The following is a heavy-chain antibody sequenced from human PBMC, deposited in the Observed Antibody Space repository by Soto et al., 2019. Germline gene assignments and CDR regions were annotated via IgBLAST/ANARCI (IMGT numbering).Heavy chain of an antibody. J-gene: IGHJ3*02. CDR1: GFTFSIYL. Sequence: PGGSLRLSCVASGFTFSIYLMSWVRQATGKELEWVSAISSGGDNTHYADSVKGRFTITRDNSKNMLYLEMNSLTVEDTAVYYCVRRAQYFDGTGFHAFDIWGQGTRVTVSS. V-gene: IGHV3-23*01. D-gene: IGHD3-22*01. CDR3: VRRAQYFDGTGFHAFDI. CDR2: ISSGGDNT.